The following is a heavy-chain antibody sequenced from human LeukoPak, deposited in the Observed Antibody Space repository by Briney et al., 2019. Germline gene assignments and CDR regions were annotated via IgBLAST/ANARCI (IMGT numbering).Heavy chain of an antibody. Sequence: SETLSLTCTVSGGSISSYFWSWIRQPAGKGLEWIGRIYTSGSTNYNPSLKSRVTMSVDTSKNHFSLKLGSVTAADTAVYYCARGREATLWFGELLDYWGQGTLVTVSS. J-gene: IGHJ4*02. V-gene: IGHV4-4*07. CDR3: ARGREATLWFGELLDY. CDR1: GGSISSYF. CDR2: IYTSGST. D-gene: IGHD3-10*01.